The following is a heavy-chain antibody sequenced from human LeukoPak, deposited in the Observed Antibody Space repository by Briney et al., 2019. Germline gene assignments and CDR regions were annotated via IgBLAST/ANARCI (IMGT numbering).Heavy chain of an antibody. V-gene: IGHV3-7*01. J-gene: IGHJ4*02. CDR3: AKTGGKWELYTDY. CDR2: IRQNGREK. D-gene: IGHD1-26*01. Sequence: GGSLRLSCVASGLTLDKYWMTWVRQIPGKGLEWVANIRQNGREKDLVDSVKGRFTISRDNSKNTLYLQMNSLRAEDTAVYYCAKTGGKWELYTDYWGQGTLVTVSS. CDR1: GLTLDKYW.